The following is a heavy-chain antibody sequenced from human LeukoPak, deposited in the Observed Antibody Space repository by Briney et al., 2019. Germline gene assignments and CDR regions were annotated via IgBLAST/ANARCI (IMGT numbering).Heavy chain of an antibody. D-gene: IGHD5-18*01. CDR1: GFTFSSYA. V-gene: IGHV3-23*01. J-gene: IGHJ4*02. Sequence: GGSLRLSCAASGFTFSSYAMSWVRQAPGKGLEWVSAISGSGGSTYYADSVKGRFTISRDNSKNTLYLQMNSLRVEDTAVYYCAKDLRRGYSYGYGDYFDYWGQGTLVTVSS. CDR3: AKDLRRGYSYGYGDYFDY. CDR2: ISGSGGST.